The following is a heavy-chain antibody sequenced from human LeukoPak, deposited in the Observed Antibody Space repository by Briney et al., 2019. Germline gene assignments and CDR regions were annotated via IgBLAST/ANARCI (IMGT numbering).Heavy chain of an antibody. CDR1: GYSFTSYS. CDR3: ARHGTYISLGQADRYSSGWFLGY. V-gene: IGHV5-51*01. CDR2: IYPGDSDT. Sequence: GESLKISCKASGYSFTSYSIGWVRQLPGKGLEWMGIIYPGDSDTRYSPSFQGQVTISADKSISTAYLQWSSLKASDTAMYYCARHGTYISLGQADRYSSGWFLGYWGQGTLVTVSS. J-gene: IGHJ4*02. D-gene: IGHD6-19*01.